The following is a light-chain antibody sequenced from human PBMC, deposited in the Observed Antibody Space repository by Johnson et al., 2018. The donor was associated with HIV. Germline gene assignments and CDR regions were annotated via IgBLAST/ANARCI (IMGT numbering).Light chain of an antibody. J-gene: IGLJ1*01. CDR3: GTWDSSLSAGV. Sequence: SVLTQPPSVSAAPGQKVTISCSGSSSNIGKNYVSWYQQLPGTAPKLLIYENNKRPSGIPDRFSGSKSGTSATLGITGLQTWDEADYYCGTWDSSLSAGVFGTGTKVTVL. CDR1: SSNIGKNY. CDR2: ENN. V-gene: IGLV1-51*02.